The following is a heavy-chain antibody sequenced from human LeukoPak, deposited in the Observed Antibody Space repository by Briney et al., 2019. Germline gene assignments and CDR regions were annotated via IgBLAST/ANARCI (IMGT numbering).Heavy chain of an antibody. V-gene: IGHV4-59*01. J-gene: IGHJ3*02. CDR2: VYYSGST. D-gene: IGHD3-16*01. CDR1: GGSISRYY. Sequence: PSETLSLTCTVSGGSISRYYWSWIRQPPGKGLEWIGYVYYSGSTNYNPSLKSRVTISLDTSKNQFSLKLSSVTGADTAVYYCAREGGGATRAFDIWGQGAMVTVSS. CDR3: AREGGGATRAFDI.